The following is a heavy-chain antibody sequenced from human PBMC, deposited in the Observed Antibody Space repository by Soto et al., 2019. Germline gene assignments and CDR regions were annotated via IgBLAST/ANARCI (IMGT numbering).Heavy chain of an antibody. D-gene: IGHD1-26*01. V-gene: IGHV3-30*18. CDR2: ITNDGNNE. J-gene: IGHJ6*02. CDR1: GFVFSDYG. CDR3: AKEGPGGGRHFYYAMAV. Sequence: QMNLVESGGGVVQPGRSLRLSGAACGFVFSDYGMHWFRQAPGKGLEWVALITNDGNNEYYRESVKGRFSISRGRSTNTVDLLMNSLRPEDTGVYYCAKEGPGGGRHFYYAMAVWGQGTTVTVSS.